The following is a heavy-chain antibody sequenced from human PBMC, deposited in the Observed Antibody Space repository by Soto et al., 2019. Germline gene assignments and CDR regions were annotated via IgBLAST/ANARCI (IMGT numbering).Heavy chain of an antibody. CDR2: ISGSGGST. V-gene: IGHV3-23*01. CDR1: GFTFSSYA. Sequence: EVQLLESGGGLVQPGGSLRLSCAASGFTFSSYAMSWVRQAPGKGLEWVSAISGSGGSTYYADSVKGRFTISRDTSKNSLQLQMNSLREEDTAVYYFAKVHVSMYSSRPSGFDYWGQGTLVTVSS. CDR3: AKVHVSMYSSRPSGFDY. J-gene: IGHJ4*02. D-gene: IGHD6-13*01.